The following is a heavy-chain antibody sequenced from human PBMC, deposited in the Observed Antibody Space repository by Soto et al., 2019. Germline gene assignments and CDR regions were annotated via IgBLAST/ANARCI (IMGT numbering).Heavy chain of an antibody. J-gene: IGHJ4*02. CDR2: INHVGGT. CDR3: ARVRPEYCGAHCSHFDS. Sequence: LSHKRGVEDGFSSECYWRRISKHPGKGLEWIGEINHVGGTNYNPSLKSRVTMSVDTSQNHFSLRLNSVTPADTAVYYCARVRPEYCGAHCSHFDSWGQRTLVTVPS. V-gene: IGHV4-34*01. D-gene: IGHD2-21*02. CDR1: DGFSSECY.